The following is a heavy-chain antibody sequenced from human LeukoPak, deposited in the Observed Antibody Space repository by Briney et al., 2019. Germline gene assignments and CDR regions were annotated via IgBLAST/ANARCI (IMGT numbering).Heavy chain of an antibody. J-gene: IGHJ3*02. CDR3: ARRVSDGFDI. D-gene: IGHD4-11*01. Sequence: PGESLKISCKGSGYSFTNYWIGWVRPMPGKGLERMGIIYPGDSDTRYSPSIQGQVTISANKSISTAYLQWSSLKASDTAMYYCARRVSDGFDIWGQGTVVIVS. V-gene: IGHV5-51*01. CDR1: GYSFTNYW. CDR2: IYPGDSDT.